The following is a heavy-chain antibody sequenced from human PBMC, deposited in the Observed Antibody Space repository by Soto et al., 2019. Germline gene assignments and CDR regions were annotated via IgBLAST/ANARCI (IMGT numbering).Heavy chain of an antibody. Sequence: PGGSLRLSCTASGFRFRAYAMTWVRQSPGKGLEWLSSISHNGGSTYYADSVQGRFTISRDNSLNTLYLQLTSLRDADTALYYCARIVVPVCSDAFDLWGQGTLVTVSS. CDR2: ISHNGGST. CDR1: GFRFRAYA. D-gene: IGHD2-15*01. CDR3: ARIVVPVCSDAFDL. J-gene: IGHJ3*01. V-gene: IGHV3-23*01.